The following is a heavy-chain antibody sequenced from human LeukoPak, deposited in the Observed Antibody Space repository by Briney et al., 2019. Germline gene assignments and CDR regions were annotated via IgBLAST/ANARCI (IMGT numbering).Heavy chain of an antibody. CDR1: GDSISSGDYY. CDR3: ARGTVVVVITSLDP. Sequence: PSQTLSLTCTVSGDSISSGDYYWPWIRQPPGTALEWIGYIYHSGSTYYNPSLNSRVTISVDTSKNQFSLKLASVTAADTAVYYCARGTVVVVITSLDPWGQGTLVTVSS. CDR2: IYHSGST. J-gene: IGHJ5*02. V-gene: IGHV4-30-4*08. D-gene: IGHD3-22*01.